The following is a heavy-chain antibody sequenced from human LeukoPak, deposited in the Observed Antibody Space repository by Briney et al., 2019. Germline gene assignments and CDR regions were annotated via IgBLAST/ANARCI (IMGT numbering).Heavy chain of an antibody. CDR3: ARNRGAGIVGAVDY. Sequence: GGSLRLSCAASGFTVSSNYMSWVRQAPGKGLEWVSVIYSGGSTYYADSVKGRFTISRDNAKNTLYLQMNSLRVEDTAVYYCARNRGAGIVGAVDYWGQGTLVTVSS. CDR2: IYSGGST. V-gene: IGHV3-53*01. CDR1: GFTVSSNY. J-gene: IGHJ4*02. D-gene: IGHD1-26*01.